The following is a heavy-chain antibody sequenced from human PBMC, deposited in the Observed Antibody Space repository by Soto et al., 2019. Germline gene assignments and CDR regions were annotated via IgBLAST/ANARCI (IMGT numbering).Heavy chain of an antibody. D-gene: IGHD5-12*01. CDR3: ARELANYYYYGMDV. Sequence: GGSLRLSCAASGFTFTRYSMNWVRQAPGGGLEWVAVISPDGGNKYYVDSVKGRFTISRDNAKNSLYLQMNSLRAEDTAVYYCARELANYYYYGMDVWGQGTTVTVSS. CDR1: GFTFTRYS. CDR2: ISPDGGNK. J-gene: IGHJ6*02. V-gene: IGHV3-7*01.